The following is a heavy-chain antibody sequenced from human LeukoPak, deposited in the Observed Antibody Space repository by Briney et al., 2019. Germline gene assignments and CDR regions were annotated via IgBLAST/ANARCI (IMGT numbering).Heavy chain of an antibody. D-gene: IGHD3-10*01. CDR3: AKDGLCFVELLFDY. CDR2: ISYDGSNK. CDR1: GFTFSSYG. V-gene: IGHV3-30*18. J-gene: IGHJ4*02. Sequence: GGSLRLSCAASGFTFSSYGMHWVRQAPGKGLEWVAVISYDGSNKYYVDSVKGRFTISRDNSKNTLYLQMNSLRAEDTAVYYCAKDGLCFVELLFDYWGQGTLVTVSS.